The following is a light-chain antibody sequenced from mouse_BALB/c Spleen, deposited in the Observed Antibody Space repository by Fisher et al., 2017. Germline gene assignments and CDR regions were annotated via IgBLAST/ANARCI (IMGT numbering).Light chain of an antibody. J-gene: IGKJ4*01. CDR1: SSVSY. Sequence: IVLTQTPAIMSASPGEKVTMTCSASSSVSYMHWYQQKSSTSPKLWIYDTSKLASGVPVRFSGSGSGTSYSLTISRMEAEDAATYYCQQRSSYPPTFGSGTKLEIK. V-gene: IGKV4-59*01. CDR3: QQRSSYPPT. CDR2: DTS.